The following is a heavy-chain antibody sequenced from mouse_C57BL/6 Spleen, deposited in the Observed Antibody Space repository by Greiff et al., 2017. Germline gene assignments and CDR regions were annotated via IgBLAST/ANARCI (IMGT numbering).Heavy chain of an antibody. Sequence: EVMLVESGGDLVKPGGSLKLSCAASGFTFSSYGMSWVRQTPDKRLEWVATISSGGSYTYYPDSVKGRFTISRDNAKNTLYLQMSSLKSEDTAMYYCARQVDSSDFDYWGQGTTLTVSS. D-gene: IGHD3-2*02. V-gene: IGHV5-6*01. CDR1: GFTFSSYG. CDR2: ISSGGSYT. J-gene: IGHJ2*01. CDR3: ARQVDSSDFDY.